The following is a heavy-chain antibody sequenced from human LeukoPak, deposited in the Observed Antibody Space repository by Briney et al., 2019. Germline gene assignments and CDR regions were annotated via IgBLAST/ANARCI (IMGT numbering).Heavy chain of an antibody. CDR3: ARQYIGSGKYYYALDV. Sequence: PSETLSLTCTVSSDSISNYYWVWIRQPAGEGLEWIGRMYTSGSTNFNPSLKSRLIMSLDTSKNLFSLQLSSVTAADTAVYYCARQYIGSGKYYYALDVWGQGTTVTVSS. V-gene: IGHV4-4*07. CDR2: MYTSGST. D-gene: IGHD3-10*01. J-gene: IGHJ6*02. CDR1: SDSISNYY.